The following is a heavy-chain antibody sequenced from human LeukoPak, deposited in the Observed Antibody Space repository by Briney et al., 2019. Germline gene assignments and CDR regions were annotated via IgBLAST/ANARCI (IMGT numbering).Heavy chain of an antibody. V-gene: IGHV4-59*08. J-gene: IGHJ6*02. CDR3: ARHPSPYSSSWYKGYYYGMDV. CDR2: IYYSGST. D-gene: IGHD6-13*01. CDR1: GGSISSYY. Sequence: SETLSLTCTVSGGSISSYYWSWIRQPPGKGLEWIGYIYYSGSTNYNPSLKSRVTISVDTSKNQFSLKLSSVTAADTAVYYCARHPSPYSSSWYKGYYYGMDVWGQGTTVTVSS.